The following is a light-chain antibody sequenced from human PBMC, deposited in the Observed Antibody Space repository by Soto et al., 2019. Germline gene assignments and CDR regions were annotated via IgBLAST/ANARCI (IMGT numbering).Light chain of an antibody. CDR3: QQYGSSPIT. CDR2: DTS. Sequence: EIVLTQSPVTLSLSPGERATLSCRASQSVSSSYLAWYQQKPGQAPRLLIYDTSTRATGIPDRFSGSGSGTDLTLTISRLEPEDFAVYYCQQYGSSPITFGQGTRLEIK. V-gene: IGKV3-20*01. CDR1: QSVSSSY. J-gene: IGKJ5*01.